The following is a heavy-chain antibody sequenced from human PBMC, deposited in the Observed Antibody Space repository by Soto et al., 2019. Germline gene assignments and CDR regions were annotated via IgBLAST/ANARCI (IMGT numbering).Heavy chain of an antibody. CDR2: IGTSSSYI. V-gene: IGHV3-21*01. CDR3: SGVLSGTPNYYYMDV. Sequence: EVQLVESGGGLVKPGGSLRLSCAASGFIFNNYNMNWVRQAPGKGLEWVSSIGTSSSYIYYADSLKGRFTIYRDNAENSLYLQMNSLRAEDTAVYYCSGVLSGTPNYYYMDVWGEGTTVTVSS. J-gene: IGHJ6*03. D-gene: IGHD2-15*01. CDR1: GFIFNNYN.